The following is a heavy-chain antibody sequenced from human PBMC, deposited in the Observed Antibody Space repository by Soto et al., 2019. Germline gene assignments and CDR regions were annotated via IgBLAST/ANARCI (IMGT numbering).Heavy chain of an antibody. CDR1: GFTFSSYT. V-gene: IGHV3-30-3*01. Sequence: QVQLVESGGGVVQPGRSLRLPCAVSGFTFSSYTMHWVRQAPGKGLEWVARISHDGSNRYYADSVKGRFTISRDNSKNTQYLQMNSPRTEDTAVYYCASEGGHWGQGTLVTVSS. CDR2: ISHDGSNR. J-gene: IGHJ4*02. CDR3: ASEGGH. D-gene: IGHD3-16*01.